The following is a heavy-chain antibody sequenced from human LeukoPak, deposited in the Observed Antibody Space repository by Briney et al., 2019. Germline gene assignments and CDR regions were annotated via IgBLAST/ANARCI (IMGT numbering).Heavy chain of an antibody. D-gene: IGHD3-10*01. Sequence: SGTLSLTCTVSGGSISSSSYYWGWIRQPPGKGLEWIGSIYYSGSTYYNPSLESRVTISVDTSRNQFSLRLSSVTAADTAVYYCARQLSYSSGEDYWGQGTLVTVSS. CDR2: IYYSGST. V-gene: IGHV4-39*01. CDR3: ARQLSYSSGEDY. J-gene: IGHJ4*02. CDR1: GGSISSSSYY.